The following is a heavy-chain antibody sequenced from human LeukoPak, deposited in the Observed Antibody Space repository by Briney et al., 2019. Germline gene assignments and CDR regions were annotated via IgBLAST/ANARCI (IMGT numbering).Heavy chain of an antibody. CDR1: GFTFDDYG. V-gene: IGHV3-20*04. CDR3: ARGGAIVVVITNAFDI. Sequence: PGGSPRLSCAASGFTFDDYGMSWVRQAPGKGLEWVSGINWNGGSTGYADSVKGRFTISRDNAKNSLYLQMNSLRAEDTALYYCARGGAIVVVITNAFDIWGQGTMVTVSS. CDR2: INWNGGST. D-gene: IGHD3-22*01. J-gene: IGHJ3*02.